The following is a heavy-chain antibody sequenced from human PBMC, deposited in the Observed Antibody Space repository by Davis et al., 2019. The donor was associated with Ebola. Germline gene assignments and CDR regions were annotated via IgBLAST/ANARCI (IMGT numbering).Heavy chain of an antibody. CDR2: ISGSGGST. J-gene: IGHJ4*02. CDR3: AKLNTVTTWPVVGY. Sequence: GGSLRLSCAASGFTVSSNYMSWVRQAPGKGLEWVSVISGSGGSTYYADSVKGRFTISRDNSKNTLYLQMNSLRAEDTAVYYCAKLNTVTTWPVVGYWGQGTLATVSS. V-gene: IGHV3-23*01. D-gene: IGHD4-11*01. CDR1: GFTVSSNY.